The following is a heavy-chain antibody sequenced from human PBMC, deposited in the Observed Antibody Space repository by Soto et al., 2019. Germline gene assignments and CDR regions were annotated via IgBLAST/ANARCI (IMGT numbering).Heavy chain of an antibody. V-gene: IGHV3-74*01. J-gene: IGHJ6*02. CDR3: ARSGSGSHQSV. CDR1: GFTFSDYY. D-gene: IGHD3-10*01. CDR2: INSDGSST. Sequence: GGSLRLSCAASGFTFSDYYMSWIRQAPGKGLEWVSRINSDGSSTSYADSVKGRFTISRDNAKNTLYLQMNSLRAEDTAVYYCARSGSGSHQSVWGQGTTVTVSS.